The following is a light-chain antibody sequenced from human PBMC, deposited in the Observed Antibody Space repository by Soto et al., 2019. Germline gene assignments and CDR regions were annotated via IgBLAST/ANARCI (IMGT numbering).Light chain of an antibody. CDR1: SSDVGGYNY. J-gene: IGLJ1*01. CDR3: SSYAGSNNFV. CDR2: EVS. V-gene: IGLV2-8*01. Sequence: QSALTQPPSASGSPGQSVTISCTGTSSDVGGYNYVSWYQQHPGKAPKLMIYEVSERPSGVPDRFSGSKSSNTASLTVSGLQAEDEADYYCSSYAGSNNFVFGTETQLTVL.